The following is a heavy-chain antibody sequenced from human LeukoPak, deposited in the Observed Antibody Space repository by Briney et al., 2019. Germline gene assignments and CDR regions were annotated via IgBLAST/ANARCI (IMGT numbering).Heavy chain of an antibody. Sequence: ASVKVSCKASGYTFTSYGISWVRQAPGQGLEWLGWISTYNGHTIYAQKLQGRVTMTTDTSTSTAYMDLRSLRSDDTAIYYCARDGFRRADYNSGLDYWGQGTLVTVSS. V-gene: IGHV1-18*01. J-gene: IGHJ4*02. D-gene: IGHD5-24*01. CDR2: ISTYNGHT. CDR3: ARDGFRRADYNSGLDY. CDR1: GYTFTSYG.